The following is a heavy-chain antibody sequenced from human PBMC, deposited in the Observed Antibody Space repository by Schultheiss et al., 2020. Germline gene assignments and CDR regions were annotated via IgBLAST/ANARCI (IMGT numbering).Heavy chain of an antibody. D-gene: IGHD2-15*01. CDR2: IYYSGST. CDR3: ARASRLPGAFDI. Sequence: SETLSLTCAVYGGSFSGYYWSWIRQHPGKGLEWIGYIYYSGSTYYNPSLKSRVTISVDTSKNQFSLKLSSVTAADTAVYYCARASRLPGAFDIWGQGTMVTVSS. V-gene: IGHV4-34*01. J-gene: IGHJ3*02. CDR1: GGSFSGYY.